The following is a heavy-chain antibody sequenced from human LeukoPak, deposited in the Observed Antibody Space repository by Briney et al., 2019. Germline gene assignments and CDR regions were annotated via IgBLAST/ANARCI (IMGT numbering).Heavy chain of an antibody. CDR2: GDYSGGT. J-gene: IGHJ3*02. CDR1: GASISSGVSY. D-gene: IGHD6-6*01. V-gene: IGHV4-39*07. CDR3: ASEYSSSPGAFDI. Sequence: SPSQTLSLTCTVSGASISSGVSYWHWIRQPPGKGLEWIASGDYSGGTYYNPSLESRVAISADMSKNQFSLKLSSVTAADTAVYYCASEYSSSPGAFDIWGQGTMVTVSS.